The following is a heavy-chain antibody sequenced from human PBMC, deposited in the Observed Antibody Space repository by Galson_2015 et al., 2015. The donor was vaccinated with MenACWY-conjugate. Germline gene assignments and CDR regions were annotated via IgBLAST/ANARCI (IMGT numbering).Heavy chain of an antibody. CDR2: IRSKAYGGTT. CDR3: TRNTATVYYFDY. V-gene: IGHV3-49*03. J-gene: IGHJ4*02. D-gene: IGHD5-18*01. Sequence: SLRLSCAASGFTFGDYAMSWSRQAPGKGLEWVGFIRSKAYGGTTEYAASVKGRFTISRDDSKSIAYLQMNSLKTEDTAVYYCTRNTATVYYFDYWGQGTLVTVSS. CDR1: GFTFGDYA.